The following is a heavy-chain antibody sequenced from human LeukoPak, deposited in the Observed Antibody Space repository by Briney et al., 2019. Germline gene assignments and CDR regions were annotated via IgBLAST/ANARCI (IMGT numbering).Heavy chain of an antibody. Sequence: GGSLRLSCAASGFTFSSYAMHWVRQAPGKGLEWVAVIWYDGSNKYYADSVKGRFTISRDNSKNTLYLQMNSLRAADTAVYYCAKGYCSSTSCYFSGVGSFGPDYWGQGTLVTVSS. CDR3: AKGYCSSTSCYFSGVGSFGPDY. CDR1: GFTFSSYA. J-gene: IGHJ4*02. CDR2: IWYDGSNK. D-gene: IGHD2-2*01. V-gene: IGHV3-33*08.